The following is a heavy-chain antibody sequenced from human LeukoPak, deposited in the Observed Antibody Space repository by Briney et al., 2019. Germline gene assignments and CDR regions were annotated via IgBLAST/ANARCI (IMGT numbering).Heavy chain of an antibody. D-gene: IGHD5-24*01. V-gene: IGHV4-61*01. CDR1: GGSVSSGPYD. J-gene: IGHJ4*02. Sequence: SETLSLTCTVSGGSVSSGPYDWSWIRQPPGKGLEWIGFTYSSGSTDYNPSLKSRVTISVDTSKNQFSLKLSSVTAADTAVYYCARAANYYFDYWGQGTLVTVSS. CDR3: ARAANYYFDY. CDR2: TYSSGST.